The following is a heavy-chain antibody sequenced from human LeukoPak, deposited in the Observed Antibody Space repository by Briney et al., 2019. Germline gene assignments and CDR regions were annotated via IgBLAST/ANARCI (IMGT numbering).Heavy chain of an antibody. D-gene: IGHD6-13*01. J-gene: IGHJ4*02. Sequence: GGSLRLSCEASGFTFSSYVMSWVRQAPGKGLEWVSTISSGGGNTYYADSVKGRFTISRDNSKNTLFLQMNSLRAEDTAVYYCAKRLFGSSSWYYFDYWGQGTLVTVSS. CDR2: ISSGGGNT. V-gene: IGHV3-23*01. CDR3: AKRLFGSSSWYYFDY. CDR1: GFTFSSYV.